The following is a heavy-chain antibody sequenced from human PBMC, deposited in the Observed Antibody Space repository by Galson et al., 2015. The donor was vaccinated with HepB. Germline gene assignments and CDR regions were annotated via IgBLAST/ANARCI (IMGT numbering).Heavy chain of an antibody. D-gene: IGHD6-13*01. CDR3: ARGRDSSSRNGYRYFDL. CDR2: IDSGGTT. J-gene: IGHJ2*01. V-gene: IGHV3-53*01. Sequence: SLRLSCAASGFTVSSNYLSWVRQAPGKGLDWLSVIDSGGTTWYTDSVKGRFTISRDNSKNTLYLQMNSLRGEDTAVYYCARGRDSSSRNGYRYFDLWGRGTLVTVSS. CDR1: GFTVSSNY.